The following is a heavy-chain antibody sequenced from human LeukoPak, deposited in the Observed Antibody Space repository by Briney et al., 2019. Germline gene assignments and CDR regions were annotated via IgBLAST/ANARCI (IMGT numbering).Heavy chain of an antibody. V-gene: IGHV1-18*01. J-gene: IGHJ4*02. D-gene: IGHD3-22*01. CDR3: ARSLKRITMIVVVIPAPAPFDY. Sequence: ASVKVSCKASGYTFTSYGISWVRQAPGQGLEWMGWISAYNGNTNCAQKLQGRVTMTTDTSTSTAYMELRSLRSDDTAVYYCARSLKRITMIVVVIPAPAPFDYWGQGTLVTVSS. CDR1: GYTFTSYG. CDR2: ISAYNGNT.